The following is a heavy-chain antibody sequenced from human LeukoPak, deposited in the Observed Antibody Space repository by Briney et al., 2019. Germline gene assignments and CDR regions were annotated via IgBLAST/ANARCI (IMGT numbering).Heavy chain of an antibody. J-gene: IGHJ4*02. CDR2: IYYSGST. V-gene: IGHV4-30-4*08. CDR3: GRVLRKAAAGPPLYYFDY. D-gene: IGHD6-13*01. Sequence: SQTLSLTCTVSGGSISSGDYYWSWIRQPPGKGLEWIGYIYYSGSTYYNPSLKSRVTLSVDTSTNQFSMKLSSVTAADTAGDYRGRVLRKAAAGPPLYYFDYWGQGTLVTVSS. CDR1: GGSISSGDYY.